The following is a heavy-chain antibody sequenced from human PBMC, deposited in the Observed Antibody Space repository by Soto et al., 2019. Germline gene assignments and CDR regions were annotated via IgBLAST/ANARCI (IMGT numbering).Heavy chain of an antibody. CDR3: ARHKVVLMVYAINYFDY. D-gene: IGHD2-8*01. CDR1: GGSISSSSYY. J-gene: IGHJ4*02. CDR2: IYYSGST. Sequence: SETLSLTCTVSGGSISSSSYYWGWIRQPPGKGLEWIGSIYYSGSTYYNPSLKSRVTISVDTSKNQFSLKLSSVTAADTAVYYCARHKVVLMVYAINYFDYWGQGTLVTVSS. V-gene: IGHV4-39*01.